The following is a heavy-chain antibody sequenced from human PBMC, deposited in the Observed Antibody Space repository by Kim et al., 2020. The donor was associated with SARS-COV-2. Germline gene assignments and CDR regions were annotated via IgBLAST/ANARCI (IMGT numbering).Heavy chain of an antibody. J-gene: IGHJ4*02. CDR2: IYYSGST. Sequence: SETLSLTCTVSGGSISSYYWSWIRQPPGKGLEWIGYIYYSGSTNYNPSLKSRVTISVDTSKNQFSLKLSSVTAADTAVYYCARDQPSGIAVGAFDYWGQGTLVTVSS. V-gene: IGHV4-59*01. CDR3: ARDQPSGIAVGAFDY. CDR1: GGSISSYY. D-gene: IGHD6-19*01.